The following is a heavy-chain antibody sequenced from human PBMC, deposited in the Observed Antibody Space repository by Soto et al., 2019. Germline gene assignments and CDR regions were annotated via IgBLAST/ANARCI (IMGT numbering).Heavy chain of an antibody. Sequence: QVQLVESGGGVVQPGRSLRLSCAASGFTFSSYGMHWVRQAPGKGLEWVAVISYDGSNGYYADSVKGRFTISRDNSKNTLYLQMNSLRAEDTAVYYCAKDLGYSWIFEYWGQGTLVIVSS. D-gene: IGHD1-26*01. CDR1: GFTFSSYG. CDR3: AKDLGYSWIFEY. CDR2: ISYDGSNG. J-gene: IGHJ4*02. V-gene: IGHV3-30*18.